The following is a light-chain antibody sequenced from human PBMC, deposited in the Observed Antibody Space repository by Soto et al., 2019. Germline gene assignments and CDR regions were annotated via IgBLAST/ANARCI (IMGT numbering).Light chain of an antibody. Sequence: EIVLTQSPATLSLSPGERATLSCRASQSVSSYLAWYQQKPGQAPRLLIDDESNRATGIPARFSGSVSGTDFTLTIISLEPEEFAGYYCQQRSNWPPEITFGQGTRLEIK. CDR2: DES. V-gene: IGKV3-11*01. CDR1: QSVSSY. CDR3: QQRSNWPPEIT. J-gene: IGKJ5*01.